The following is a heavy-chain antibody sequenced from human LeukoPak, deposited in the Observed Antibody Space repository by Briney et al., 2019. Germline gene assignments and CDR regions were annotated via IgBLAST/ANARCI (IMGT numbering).Heavy chain of an antibody. CDR1: NIAFSHYA. CDR3: VKDRFCTSISCSGGTAFDI. CDR2: VCASGGDT. D-gene: IGHD2-2*01. J-gene: IGHJ3*02. Sequence: GGSLRLSCAASNIAFSHYAMYWVRQGPGKGLEWVSGVCASGGDTSLADSVKGRFSISRDNSKTTLFLQMTSLRAEETAVYYCVKDRFCTSISCSGGTAFDIRGQGTLVTVSS. V-gene: IGHV3-23*01.